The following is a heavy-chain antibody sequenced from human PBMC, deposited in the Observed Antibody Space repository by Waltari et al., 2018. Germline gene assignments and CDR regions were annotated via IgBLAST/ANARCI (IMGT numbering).Heavy chain of an antibody. CDR2: ISSSSSTI. J-gene: IGHJ6*03. V-gene: IGHV3-48*04. CDR3: ARVVAEDGYYYYYYMDV. Sequence: EVQLVESGGGLVQPGGSLRLSCAASGFTFSSYSMNWVRQAPGKGLEWVSYISSSSSTIYYADSVKGRFTSSRDNAKNSLYLQMNSLRAEDTAVYYCARVVAEDGYYYYYYMDVWGKGTTVTVSS. CDR1: GFTFSSYS. D-gene: IGHD5-12*01.